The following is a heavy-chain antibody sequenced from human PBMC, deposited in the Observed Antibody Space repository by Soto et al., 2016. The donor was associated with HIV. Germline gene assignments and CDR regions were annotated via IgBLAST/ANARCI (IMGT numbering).Heavy chain of an antibody. Sequence: EVQLVESGGGLVKPGESLRLSCAVSGLTFSNAWMSWVRQAPGKGLEWVGRIKSKNDGGTTDYAAFVKGRFTISRDDSKNXLYVDIHTLKTEDAGVYYCTTGFSRRWADYWGQGTLVIVSS. J-gene: IGHJ4*02. CDR2: IKSKNDGGTT. D-gene: IGHD3-16*01. V-gene: IGHV3-15*01. CDR1: GLTFSNAW. CDR3: TTGFSRRWADY.